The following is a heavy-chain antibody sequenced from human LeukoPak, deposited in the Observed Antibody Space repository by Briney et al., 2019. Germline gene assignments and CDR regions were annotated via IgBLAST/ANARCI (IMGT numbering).Heavy chain of an antibody. V-gene: IGHV3-23*01. CDR2: ISGSGGST. CDR1: GFTFSSYA. CDR3: AKDRNDFWSGPNRFPLDY. D-gene: IGHD3-3*01. Sequence: GGSLRLSCAASGFTFSSYAMSWVRHAPGKGLEWVSAISGSGGSTYYADSVKGRFTISRDNSKNTLYLQMNSLRAEDTAVYYCAKDRNDFWSGPNRFPLDYWGQGTLVTVSS. J-gene: IGHJ4*02.